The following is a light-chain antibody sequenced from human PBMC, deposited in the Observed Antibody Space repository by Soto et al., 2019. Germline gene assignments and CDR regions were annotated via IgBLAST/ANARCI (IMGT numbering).Light chain of an antibody. Sequence: VLAQPPSVSGAPGQRVTISCTGSSSNIGAGYDVHWYQQLPGTAPKLLIYGNSNRPSGVPDRFSGSKSGTSASLAITGLQAEDEADYYCQSYDSSLSGDVFGTGTKVTVL. J-gene: IGLJ1*01. CDR2: GNS. CDR3: QSYDSSLSGDV. CDR1: SSNIGAGYD. V-gene: IGLV1-40*01.